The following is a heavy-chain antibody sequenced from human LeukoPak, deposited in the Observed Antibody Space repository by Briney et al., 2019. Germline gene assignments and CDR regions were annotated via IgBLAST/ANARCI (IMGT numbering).Heavy chain of an antibody. Sequence: ASVKVSCMASGFTFTGYYMHWVRQAPGQGLGWMGWINPNSGGTNYAQKFQGRVTMTRDTSISTAYMELSRLRSDDTAVYYCARDPPLSYSGSYYSTLDYWGQGTLVTVSS. V-gene: IGHV1-2*02. J-gene: IGHJ4*02. CDR1: GFTFTGYY. D-gene: IGHD1-26*01. CDR3: ARDPPLSYSGSYYSTLDY. CDR2: INPNSGGT.